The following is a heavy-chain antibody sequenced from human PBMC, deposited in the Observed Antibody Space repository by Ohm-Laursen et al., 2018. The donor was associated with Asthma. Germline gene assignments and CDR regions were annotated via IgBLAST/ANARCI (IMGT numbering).Heavy chain of an antibody. V-gene: IGHV3-21*01. D-gene: IGHD1-26*01. CDR3: ARIGPEWELPGREYSLHH. Sequence: SLRLSCAASGYTFSRYSIHWIRQALGKGLEWVASISTASTFIYYADSVRGRFTTSRDNARNLVFLQMDSLRAEDTALYYCARIGPEWELPGREYSLHHWGEGTLVTVSS. CDR2: ISTASTFI. J-gene: IGHJ1*01. CDR1: GYTFSRYS.